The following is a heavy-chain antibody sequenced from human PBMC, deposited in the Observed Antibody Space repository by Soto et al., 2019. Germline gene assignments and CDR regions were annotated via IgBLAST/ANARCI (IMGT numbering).Heavy chain of an antibody. CDR1: GGSIGSSNW. Sequence: SETLSLTCAVSGGSIGSSNWWSWVRQPPGKGLEWIGEIYHSGSTNYNPSHKSRVTISVDKSKNQFSLKLSSVTAADTAVYFWASGGIPGQKQSYWGQGTLVTVSS. CDR2: IYHSGST. CDR3: ASGGIPGQKQSY. J-gene: IGHJ4*02. V-gene: IGHV4-4*02. D-gene: IGHD2-15*01.